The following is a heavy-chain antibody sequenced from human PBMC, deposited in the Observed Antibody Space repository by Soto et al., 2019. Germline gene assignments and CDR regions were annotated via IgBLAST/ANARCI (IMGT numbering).Heavy chain of an antibody. V-gene: IGHV3-48*01. D-gene: IGHD2-15*01. CDR1: GFTFSSYS. CDR3: ARVAVVDATLNAFDI. CDR2: INSRSSTI. Sequence: GGSLRLSCAASGFTFSSYSMSWVRQAPGKGLEWVSYINSRSSTIYYADSVKGRFSISRDNARNSLYLQMNSLRAEDTAVYYCARVAVVDATLNAFDIWGQGTMVTVSS. J-gene: IGHJ3*02.